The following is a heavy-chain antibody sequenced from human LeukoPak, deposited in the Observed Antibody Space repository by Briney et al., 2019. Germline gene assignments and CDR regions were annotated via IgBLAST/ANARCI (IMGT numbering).Heavy chain of an antibody. V-gene: IGHV1-69*05. J-gene: IGHJ4*02. Sequence: SVKVSCKXSGGTFSSYAISWVRQAPGQGLEWMGRIIPIFGTANYAQKFQGRVTITTDESTSTAYMELSSLRSEDTAVYYCARGFNYGSGSYGHWGQGTLVTVSS. D-gene: IGHD3-10*01. CDR3: ARGFNYGSGSYGH. CDR2: IIPIFGTA. CDR1: GGTFSSYA.